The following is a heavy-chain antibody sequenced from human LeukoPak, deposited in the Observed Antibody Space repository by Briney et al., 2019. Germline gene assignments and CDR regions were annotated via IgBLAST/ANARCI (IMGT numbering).Heavy chain of an antibody. J-gene: IGHJ6*03. V-gene: IGHV3-7*03. CDR2: IKQDGSQK. CDR3: ARNKDNYHYYMDV. CDR1: GFTFSSCG. D-gene: IGHD1/OR15-1a*01. Sequence: PGGSLRLSCAASGFTFSSCGMSWVRRAPGKGQEWVANIKQDGSQKYYVDSVKGRFTISRDNAKNSLYLQMNSLRAEDTAVYYCARNKDNYHYYMDVWGKGTTVTISS.